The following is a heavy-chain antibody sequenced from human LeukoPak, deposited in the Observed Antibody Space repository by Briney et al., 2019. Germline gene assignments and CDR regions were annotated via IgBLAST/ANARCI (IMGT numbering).Heavy chain of an antibody. V-gene: IGHV4-59*01. J-gene: IGHJ2*01. CDR3: ARQSSSWFYWYFDL. Sequence: SETLSLTCTVSGGSISSYYWSWIRQPPGKGLEWIGYIYYSGSTNYNPSLKSRVTISVDTSKNQFSLKLSSVTAADTAVYYCARQSSSWFYWYFDLWGRGTLVTVSS. CDR1: GGSISSYY. D-gene: IGHD6-13*01. CDR2: IYYSGST.